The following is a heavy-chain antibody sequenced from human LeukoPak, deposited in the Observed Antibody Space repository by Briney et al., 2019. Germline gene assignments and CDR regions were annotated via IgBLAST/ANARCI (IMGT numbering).Heavy chain of an antibody. CDR3: AKDGGLWVSAHWGDS. Sequence: GGSLRLSCAASGFTFSSYGMHWVRQAPGKGLEWVSTITTSDGNTYYADSVKGRFTVSRDNSKNSLFLQMNSLRAEDTAVYYCAKDGGLWVSAHWGDSWGRGTLVTVSS. D-gene: IGHD7-27*01. CDR1: GFTFSSYG. CDR2: ITTSDGNT. J-gene: IGHJ4*02. V-gene: IGHV3-23*01.